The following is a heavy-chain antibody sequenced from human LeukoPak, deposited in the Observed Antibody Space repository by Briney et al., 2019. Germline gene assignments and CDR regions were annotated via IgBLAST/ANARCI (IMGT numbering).Heavy chain of an antibody. V-gene: IGHV4-31*03. D-gene: IGHD4-17*01. CDR3: ARDSYGDYILVGY. Sequence: PSETPSLTCTVSGGSISSGGYYWSWIRQHPGKGLEWIGYIYYSGSTYYNPSLKSRVTISVDTSKNQFSLKLSSVTAADTAVYYCARDSYGDYILVGYWGQGTLVTVSS. J-gene: IGHJ4*02. CDR1: GGSISSGGYY. CDR2: IYYSGST.